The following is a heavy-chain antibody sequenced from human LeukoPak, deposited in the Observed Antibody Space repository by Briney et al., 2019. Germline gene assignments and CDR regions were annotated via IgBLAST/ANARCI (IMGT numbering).Heavy chain of an antibody. Sequence: SVKVSCKASGGTFSSYAISWVRQAPGQGLEWMGRIIPIFGTANYAQKFQGRVTITTDESTSTAYMELSSLRSGDTAVYYCARTGTTKIQFDPWGQGTLVTVSS. D-gene: IGHD1-7*01. CDR3: ARTGTTKIQFDP. CDR1: GGTFSSYA. J-gene: IGHJ5*02. V-gene: IGHV1-69*05. CDR2: IIPIFGTA.